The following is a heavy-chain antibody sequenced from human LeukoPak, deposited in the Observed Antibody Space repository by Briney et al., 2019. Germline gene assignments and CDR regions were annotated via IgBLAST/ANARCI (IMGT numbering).Heavy chain of an antibody. CDR1: GFTFSSYG. Sequence: SGGSLRLSCAASGFTFSSYGMHWVRQAPGKGLEWVAVIWYDGSNKYYADSVTGRFTISRDNSKNTLYLQMNSLRAEDTAVYYCAKVAATPYYYYYMDVWGKGTTVTVSS. CDR3: AKVAATPYYYYYMDV. CDR2: IWYDGSNK. J-gene: IGHJ6*03. V-gene: IGHV3-33*06. D-gene: IGHD2-15*01.